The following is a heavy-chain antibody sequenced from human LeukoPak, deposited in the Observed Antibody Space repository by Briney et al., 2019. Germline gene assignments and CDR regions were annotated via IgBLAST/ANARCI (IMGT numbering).Heavy chain of an antibody. D-gene: IGHD6-13*01. CDR1: GYTFTGYY. CDR2: INPNSGGT. Sequence: ASVKVSCKASGYTFTGYYMHWVRQAPGQGLEWMGRINPNSGGTNYAQKFQGRVTMTRDTSISTAYMELSRLRSDDTAVYYCARHYTVPGIAAAGTRPGYYGMDVWGQGTTVTVSS. J-gene: IGHJ6*02. CDR3: ARHYTVPGIAAAGTRPGYYGMDV. V-gene: IGHV1-2*06.